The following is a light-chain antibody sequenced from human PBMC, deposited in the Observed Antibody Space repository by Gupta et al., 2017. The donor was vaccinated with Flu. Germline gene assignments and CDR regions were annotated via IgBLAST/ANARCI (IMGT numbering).Light chain of an antibody. CDR3: SSDTSSSTWV. V-gene: IGLV2-14*01. J-gene: IGLJ3*02. CDR1: SSDVGGYNY. CDR2: DVS. Sequence: QSALTQPASVSGSPGPSITISCTGTSSDVGGYNYVSWYQQHPGKAPKLMSYDVSKRPSRVSNRFSGSKSGNTASLTISGLQAEDEADYYCSSDTSSSTWVFGGGTKLTVL.